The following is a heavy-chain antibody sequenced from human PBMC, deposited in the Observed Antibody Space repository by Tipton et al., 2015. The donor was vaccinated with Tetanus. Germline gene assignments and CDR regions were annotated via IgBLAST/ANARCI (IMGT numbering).Heavy chain of an antibody. CDR3: ARDRGDYIYYGMDV. CDR1: GYTFTGYY. CDR2: IDPNSGAT. V-gene: IGHV1-2*02. Sequence: QLVQSGAEMKKPGASVKVSCKASGYTFTGYYIYWVRQAPGQGLEWMGWIDPNSGATVYAQKFQGRVTMTRDTPISTAYMELRSLRSDDTAVYYCARDRGDYIYYGMDVWGPGTTVTVS. D-gene: IGHD3-22*01. J-gene: IGHJ6*02.